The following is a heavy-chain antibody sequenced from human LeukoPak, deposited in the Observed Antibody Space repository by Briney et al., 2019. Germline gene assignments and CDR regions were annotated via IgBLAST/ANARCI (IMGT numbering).Heavy chain of an antibody. CDR1: GYTFTTYF. CDR2: INTTGGNT. Sequence: ASVTVSCKTSGYTFTTYFMHWVRQAPGQRPEWMGIINTTGGNTRNAQKFQGRLTVTRDKSTSTVYMELSSLTFEDTAVYYCARDGYSSSWYDRFYLDHWGQGTLVIVSS. V-gene: IGHV1-46*01. J-gene: IGHJ4*02. CDR3: ARDGYSSSWYDRFYLDH. D-gene: IGHD6-13*01.